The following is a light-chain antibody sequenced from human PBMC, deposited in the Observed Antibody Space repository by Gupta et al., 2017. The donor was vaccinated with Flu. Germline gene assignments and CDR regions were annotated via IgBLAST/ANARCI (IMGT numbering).Light chain of an antibody. Sequence: QTVVPQEPSLPVSPGGTVTLTCASSTGAVTSGSYSNWFQQKPGQAPRALIYKTSNKHSWTPARFSGSLLGDKAALTLSDVQPEDEAEYYCLLYFGGADWVFGGGTKVTVL. J-gene: IGLJ3*02. V-gene: IGLV7-43*01. CDR2: KTS. CDR1: TGAVTSGSY. CDR3: LLYFGGADWV.